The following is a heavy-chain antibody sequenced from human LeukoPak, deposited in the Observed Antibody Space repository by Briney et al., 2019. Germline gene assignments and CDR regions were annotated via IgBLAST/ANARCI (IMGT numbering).Heavy chain of an antibody. Sequence: ASVKVPCKVSGNTFTDLSMNWVRQAPGKGLEWMGWISAYNGNTNYAQKLQGRVTMTTDTSTSTAYMELRSLRSDDTAVYCCARGAVLLWFGELVGAFDIWGQGTMVTVSS. V-gene: IGHV1-18*01. CDR1: GNTFTDLS. D-gene: IGHD3-10*01. J-gene: IGHJ3*02. CDR2: ISAYNGNT. CDR3: ARGAVLLWFGELVGAFDI.